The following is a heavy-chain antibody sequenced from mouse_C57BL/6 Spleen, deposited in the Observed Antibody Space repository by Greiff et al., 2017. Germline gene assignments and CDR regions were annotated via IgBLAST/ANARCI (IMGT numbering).Heavy chain of an antibody. CDR2: IYPRDGST. J-gene: IGHJ4*01. CDR3: ARWGYDYIYAMDY. V-gene: IGHV1-78*01. D-gene: IGHD2-4*01. Sequence: VQLQQSDAELVKPGASVKISCKASGYTFTDHTIHWMKQRPEQGLEWIGYIYPRDGSTKYNEKVKGKATLTADKSSSTAYMQLNSLTSEDSAVYFCARWGYDYIYAMDYWGQGTSVTVSS. CDR1: GYTFTDHT.